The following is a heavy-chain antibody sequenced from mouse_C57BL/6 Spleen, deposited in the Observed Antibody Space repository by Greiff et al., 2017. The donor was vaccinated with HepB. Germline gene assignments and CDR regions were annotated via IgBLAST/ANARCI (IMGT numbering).Heavy chain of an antibody. V-gene: IGHV1-42*01. CDR1: GYSFTGYY. CDR3: ARDGNYRHWYFDV. Sequence: VQLKESGPELVKPGASVKISCKASGYSFTGYYMNWVKQSPEKSLEWIGEINPSTGGTTYNQKFKAKATLTVDKSSSTAYMQLKSLTSEDSAVYYFARDGNYRHWYFDVWGTGTTVTVSS. CDR2: INPSTGGT. D-gene: IGHD2-1*01. J-gene: IGHJ1*03.